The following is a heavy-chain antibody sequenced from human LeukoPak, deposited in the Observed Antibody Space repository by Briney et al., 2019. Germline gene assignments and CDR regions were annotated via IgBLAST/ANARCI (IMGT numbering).Heavy chain of an antibody. J-gene: IGHJ4*02. D-gene: IGHD6-13*01. CDR2: INHSGST. CDR3: ARGLVSSSSSWYYYFDY. Sequence: SETLSLTCSVSSGSISSYYWSWIRQPPGKGLEWIGEINHSGSTNYNPSLKSRVTISVDTSKNQFSLKLSSVTAADTAVYYCARGLVSSSSSWYYYFDYWGQGTLVTVSS. V-gene: IGHV4-34*01. CDR1: SGSISSYY.